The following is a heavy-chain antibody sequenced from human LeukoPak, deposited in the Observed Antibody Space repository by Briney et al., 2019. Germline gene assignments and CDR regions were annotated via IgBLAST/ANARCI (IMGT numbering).Heavy chain of an antibody. CDR2: INTDGSST. Sequence: SGGSLRLSCAASGFTFSSYWMHWVRQAPGKGLVWVSRINTDGSSTSYADSVKGRFTISRDNAKNTLYLQMNSLRAEDTAVYYCARASCSSTSCSYYFDYWGQGTLVTVSS. J-gene: IGHJ4*02. CDR1: GFTFSSYW. CDR3: ARASCSSTSCSYYFDY. V-gene: IGHV3-74*01. D-gene: IGHD2-2*01.